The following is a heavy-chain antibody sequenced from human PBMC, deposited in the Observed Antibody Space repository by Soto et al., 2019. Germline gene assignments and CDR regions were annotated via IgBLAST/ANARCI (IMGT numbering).Heavy chain of an antibody. CDR1: GYSVSSGYY. Sequence: SETLSLTCAVSGYSVSSGYYWGWIRQPAEKGLEWLGSIFHSGNTYNNPALKSRVTMSVDTSKNQFSLRLSSVTAADTAVYYCARGAAVAGRVDYWGQGALV. V-gene: IGHV4-38-2*01. CDR2: IFHSGNT. D-gene: IGHD6-19*01. CDR3: ARGAAVAGRVDY. J-gene: IGHJ4*02.